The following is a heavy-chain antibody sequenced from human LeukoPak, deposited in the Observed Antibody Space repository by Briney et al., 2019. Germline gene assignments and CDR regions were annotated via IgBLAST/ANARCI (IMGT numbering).Heavy chain of an antibody. CDR1: GGSISSYY. J-gene: IGHJ4*02. V-gene: IGHV4-59*01. CDR2: IYYSGST. D-gene: IGHD3-22*01. Sequence: SETLSLTCTVSGGSISSYYWSWTRQPPGKGLEWIGYIYYSGSTNYNPSLKSRVTISVDTSKNQFSLKLSSVTAADTAVYYCARESEWLLPYFDYWGQGTLVTVSS. CDR3: ARESEWLLPYFDY.